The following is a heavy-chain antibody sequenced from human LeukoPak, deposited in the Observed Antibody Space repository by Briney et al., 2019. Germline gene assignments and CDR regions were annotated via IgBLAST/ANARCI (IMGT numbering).Heavy chain of an antibody. Sequence: PGGSLRLSCAASGFTFSSYAMSWVRQAPGNWLEWVSAISGSGGSTYYADSVKGRFTISRDNAKNSLYLQMNSLRAEDTAVYYCARDEYSPPRFDYWGQGTLVTVSS. D-gene: IGHD5-18*01. CDR2: ISGSGGST. V-gene: IGHV3-23*01. CDR1: GFTFSSYA. CDR3: ARDEYSPPRFDY. J-gene: IGHJ4*02.